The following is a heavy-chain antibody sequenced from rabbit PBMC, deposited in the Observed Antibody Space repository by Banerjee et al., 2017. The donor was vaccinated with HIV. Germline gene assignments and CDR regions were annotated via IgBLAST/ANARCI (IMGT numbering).Heavy chain of an antibody. J-gene: IGHJ4*01. Sequence: QSLEESGGGLVQPGGSLKLSCEASGFIFSDNYAMCWVRQAPGKGLEWIGCIYNGDGSTYYASWVNGRFTISKTSSTTVTLQMTSLTAADTATYFCARNYDDYGDWSFNLWGQGTLVTVS. CDR2: IYNGDGST. D-gene: IGHD2-1*01. V-gene: IGHV1S40*01. CDR1: GFIFSDNYA. CDR3: ARNYDDYGDWSFNL.